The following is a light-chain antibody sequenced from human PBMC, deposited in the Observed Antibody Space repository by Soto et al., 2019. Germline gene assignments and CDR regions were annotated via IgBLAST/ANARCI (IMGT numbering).Light chain of an antibody. J-gene: IGLJ3*02. Sequence: QAALTQPASVCGSPGQSITISCTGTSSDVGGYNYVSWYQQHPGKAPKLMIYDDSNRPSGVSNRFSGSKSGNTASLTISGLQAEDEADYYCSSYTSSSTPWVFGGGTKLTVL. V-gene: IGLV2-14*01. CDR1: SSDVGGYNY. CDR3: SSYTSSSTPWV. CDR2: DDS.